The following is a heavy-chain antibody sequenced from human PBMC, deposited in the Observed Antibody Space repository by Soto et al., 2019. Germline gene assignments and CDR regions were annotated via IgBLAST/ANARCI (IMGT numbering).Heavy chain of an antibody. CDR1: GASISSAHW. V-gene: IGHV4-4*02. D-gene: IGHD1-26*01. CDR3: ASHLGPTRGPFDY. CDR2: IYHSGST. Sequence: QVHLQESGPGLVKPSGTLSLTCAVSGASISSAHWWNLVRQPPGKGLEWIGDIYHSGSTNYNPSLKRRVTISVDTSKNQFSLRLSSVTAADTAIYYCASHLGPTRGPFDYWGQGTLITVSS. J-gene: IGHJ4*02.